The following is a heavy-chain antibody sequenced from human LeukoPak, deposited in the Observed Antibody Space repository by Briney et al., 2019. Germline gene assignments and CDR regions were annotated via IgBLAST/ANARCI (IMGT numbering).Heavy chain of an antibody. Sequence: ASVKVSCKASGYIFTSYYMHWARRAPGQGLEWMGILNPTGGSTTYAQKFQGRITMTRDTSTSTVYMELSSLRSEDTAVYYCARTELWHSSFDYWGQGTLVTVSS. CDR1: GYIFTSYY. CDR2: LNPTGGST. V-gene: IGHV1-46*01. D-gene: IGHD3-16*01. J-gene: IGHJ4*02. CDR3: ARTELWHSSFDY.